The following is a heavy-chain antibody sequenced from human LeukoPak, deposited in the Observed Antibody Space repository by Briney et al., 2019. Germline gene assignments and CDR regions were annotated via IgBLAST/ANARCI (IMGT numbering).Heavy chain of an antibody. Sequence: QAGGSLRLSCAASGFTFSSYGMTWVRQAPGKGLEWVSYISSSSSTIYYADSVKGRFTISRDNAKNSLYLQLNSLRAEDTAVYYCARGTVVTPFDYWGQGTLVTVSS. J-gene: IGHJ4*02. CDR1: GFTFSSYG. D-gene: IGHD4-23*01. V-gene: IGHV3-48*01. CDR3: ARGTVVTPFDY. CDR2: ISSSSSTI.